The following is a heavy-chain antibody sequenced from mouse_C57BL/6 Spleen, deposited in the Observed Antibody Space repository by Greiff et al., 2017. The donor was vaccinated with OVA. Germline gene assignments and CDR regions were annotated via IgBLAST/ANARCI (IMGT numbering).Heavy chain of an antibody. CDR2: IDPEDGDT. D-gene: IGHD1-1*01. CDR3: ATGSSYRAWFAY. CDR1: GFNIKDYY. J-gene: IGHJ3*01. Sequence: VQLQQSGAELVRPGASVKLSCTASGFNIKDYYMHWVKQRPEQGLEWIGRIDPEDGDTEYAPQFPGKATMTADTSSNTAYLQLSSLTSEDTAVDYCATGSSYRAWFAYWGQGTLVTVSA. V-gene: IGHV14-1*01.